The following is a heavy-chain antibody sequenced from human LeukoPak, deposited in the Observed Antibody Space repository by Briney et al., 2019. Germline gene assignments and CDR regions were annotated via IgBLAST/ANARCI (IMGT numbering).Heavy chain of an antibody. Sequence: GGSLRLSCAASGFTFNTYWMSWVRQAPGKGLEWVSAITSSGGSTYYGDSVKGRFTISRDNSRNTLYLQMNSLRVDDTAVYYCARDLCWGCFDDWGQGNLVTVSS. CDR3: ARDLCWGCFDD. J-gene: IGHJ4*02. CDR2: ITSSGGST. D-gene: IGHD3-10*02. V-gene: IGHV3-23*01. CDR1: GFTFNTYW.